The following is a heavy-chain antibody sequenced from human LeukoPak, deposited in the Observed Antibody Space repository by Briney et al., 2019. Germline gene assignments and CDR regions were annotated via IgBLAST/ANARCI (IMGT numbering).Heavy chain of an antibody. CDR1: GGSISSGRYY. V-gene: IGHV4-61*02. J-gene: IGHJ3*02. D-gene: IGHD3-3*01. CDR3: ARAVEWLGAFDI. Sequence: SETLSLTCTVSGGSISSGRYYWSWIRQPAGKGLEWIGRIYTSGSTNYNPSLKSRVTISVDTSKNQFSLKLSSVTAADTAVYYCARAVEWLGAFDIWGQGTMVTVSS. CDR2: IYTSGST.